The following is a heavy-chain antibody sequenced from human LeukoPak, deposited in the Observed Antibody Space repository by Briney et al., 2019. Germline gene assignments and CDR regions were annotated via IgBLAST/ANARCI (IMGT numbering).Heavy chain of an antibody. CDR3: ARDPAFNPRQWLSAAPGST. V-gene: IGHV4-39*07. D-gene: IGHD6-19*01. Sequence: PSETLSLTCTVSGGSISSSSYYWGWIRQPPGKGLEWIGSIYYSGSTYYNPSLKSRVTISVDTSKNQFSLKLSSVTAADTAVYYCARDPAFNPRQWLSAAPGSTWSQGTLVTVSS. J-gene: IGHJ4*02. CDR2: IYYSGST. CDR1: GGSISSSSYY.